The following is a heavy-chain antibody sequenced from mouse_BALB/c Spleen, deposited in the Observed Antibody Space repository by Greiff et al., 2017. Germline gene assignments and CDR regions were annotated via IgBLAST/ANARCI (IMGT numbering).Heavy chain of an antibody. V-gene: IGHV5-6-5*01. CDR2: ISSGGST. J-gene: IGHJ1*01. CDR3: ASLLLRYFDV. Sequence: EVKLVESGGGLVKPGGSLKLSCAASGFTFSSYAMSWVRQTPEKRLEWVASISSGGSTYYPDSVKGRFTISRDNARNILYLQMSSLRSEDTAMYYCASLLLRYFDVWGAGTTVTVSS. D-gene: IGHD1-1*01. CDR1: GFTFSSYA.